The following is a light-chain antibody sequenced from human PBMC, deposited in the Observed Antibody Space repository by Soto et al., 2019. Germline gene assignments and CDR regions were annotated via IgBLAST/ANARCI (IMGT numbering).Light chain of an antibody. CDR3: QQLESDPST. CDR1: QGISNY. V-gene: IGKV1-9*01. CDR2: AAS. Sequence: IQLAPCRSCLSVSVGAGSIITCRASQGISNYLAWYQQKPGKAPKLLIYAASTLQSGVPSRFSGSGSGTDFTLTIGSLQPEDFATYYCQQLESDPSTCGGGTRWIS. J-gene: IGKJ4*01.